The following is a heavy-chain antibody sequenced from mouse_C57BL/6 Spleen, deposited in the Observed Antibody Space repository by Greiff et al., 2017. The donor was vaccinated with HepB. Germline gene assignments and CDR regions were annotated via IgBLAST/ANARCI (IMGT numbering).Heavy chain of an antibody. Sequence: QVQLKESGAELVRPGASVKLSCKASGYTFTDYYINWVKQRPGQGLEWIARIYPGSGNTYYNEKFKGKATLTAEKSSSTAYMQLSSLTSEDSAVYFCARWTGKGYFDYWGQGTTLTVSS. CDR3: ARWTGKGYFDY. CDR1: GYTFTDYY. CDR2: IYPGSGNT. V-gene: IGHV1-76*01. J-gene: IGHJ2*01. D-gene: IGHD4-1*01.